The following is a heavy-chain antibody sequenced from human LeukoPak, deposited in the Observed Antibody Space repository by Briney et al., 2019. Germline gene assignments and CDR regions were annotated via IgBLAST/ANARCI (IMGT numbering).Heavy chain of an antibody. J-gene: IGHJ6*02. CDR1: GYSFTSYW. V-gene: IGHV5-51*01. CDR3: ARHGEEDFWSGFVRAPMDV. CDR2: IYPGDSDT. Sequence: GESLKISCKGSGYSFTSYWIGWVRQMPGKGLEWMGIIYPGDSDTRYSPSFQGQVTIPADKSISTAYLQWSSLKASDTAMYYCARHGEEDFWSGFVRAPMDVWGQGTTVTVSS. D-gene: IGHD3-3*01.